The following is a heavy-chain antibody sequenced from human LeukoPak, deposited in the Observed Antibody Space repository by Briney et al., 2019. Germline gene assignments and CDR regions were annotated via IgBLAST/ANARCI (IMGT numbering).Heavy chain of an antibody. J-gene: IGHJ6*02. Sequence: ASVKVSCKASGYTFTSYDINWVRQATGQGLEWMGWMNPNSGNTGYAQKFQGRVTMTRNTSISTAYMELCSLRSEDTAVYYCARASPLICSGGSCYSYYYYGMDVWGQGTTVTVSS. CDR2: MNPNSGNT. V-gene: IGHV1-8*01. CDR3: ARASPLICSGGSCYSYYYYGMDV. D-gene: IGHD2-15*01. CDR1: GYTFTSYD.